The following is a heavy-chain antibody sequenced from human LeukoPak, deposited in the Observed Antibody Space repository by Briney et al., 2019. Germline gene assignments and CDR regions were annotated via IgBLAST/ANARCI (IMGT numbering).Heavy chain of an antibody. CDR3: ARGRGCCSNTSCYLFDY. CDR1: GGSIGSYY. J-gene: IGHJ4*02. D-gene: IGHD2-2*01. CDR2: TYYSGTT. V-gene: IGHV4-59*01. Sequence: PSETLSLTCTVPGGSIGSYYWGWIRQPPGKGLEWIGYTYYSGTTNYNPSLKSRVTMSVDPSKNQFSLRLSSVTAADTAVYYCARGRGCCSNTSCYLFDYWGQGTLVTVSS.